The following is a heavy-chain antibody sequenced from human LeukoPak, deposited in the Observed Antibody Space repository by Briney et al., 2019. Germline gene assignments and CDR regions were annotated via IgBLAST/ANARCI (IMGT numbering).Heavy chain of an antibody. V-gene: IGHV1-18*01. Sequence: ASVKVSCKASGYTFTSYGISWVRQAPGQGLEWMGWISAHNGNTNYAQKLQGRVTMTTDTSTSTAYMELRSLRSDDTAVYYCARVDALAGTATVFGVAYTNYGMDVWGQGTTVTVSS. J-gene: IGHJ6*02. CDR3: ARVDALAGTATVFGVAYTNYGMDV. D-gene: IGHD3-3*01. CDR2: ISAHNGNT. CDR1: GYTFTSYG.